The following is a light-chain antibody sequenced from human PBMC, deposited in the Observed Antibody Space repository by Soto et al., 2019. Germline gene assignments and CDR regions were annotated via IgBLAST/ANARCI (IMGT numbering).Light chain of an antibody. CDR2: ATS. CDR1: QGISNY. V-gene: IGKV1-27*01. CDR3: QKYDSAPLT. Sequence: DIQMTQSPSSLSASVGGRVTITCRASQGISNYLAWYQQKPGKIPKLLIYATSTLQSGVPSRFSGRGSGTDFALTISSLQPEDVATYYCQKYDSAPLTFGGGTRVEIK. J-gene: IGKJ4*01.